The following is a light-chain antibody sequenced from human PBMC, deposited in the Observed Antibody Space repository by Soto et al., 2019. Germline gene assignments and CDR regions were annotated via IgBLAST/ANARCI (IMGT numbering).Light chain of an antibody. CDR2: EVS. Sequence: QSALTQPTSASGSPGQSVTISCTGTSSDVGGYNSVSWYQQHPGKAPNLMIYEVSKRPSGVPDRFSGSKSGNTASLTVSGLQAEDEADYYCKSFAVGNNLVFGGVTKLTVL. J-gene: IGLJ2*01. V-gene: IGLV2-8*01. CDR3: KSFAVGNNLV. CDR1: SSDVGGYNS.